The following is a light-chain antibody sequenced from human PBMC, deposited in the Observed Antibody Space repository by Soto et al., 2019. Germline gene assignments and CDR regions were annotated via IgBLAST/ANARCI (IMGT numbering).Light chain of an antibody. CDR1: QSVSSS. Sequence: EIVMTQSPATLSVSPGERATLSCRASQSVSSSLAWYQQKPGQAPRLLIYGASTGATGIPARFSGSGSGTDSSLTISSLQSEDFAVYYCLQYHHWPLTFGGGTKVEIK. J-gene: IGKJ4*01. CDR3: LQYHHWPLT. CDR2: GAS. V-gene: IGKV3-15*01.